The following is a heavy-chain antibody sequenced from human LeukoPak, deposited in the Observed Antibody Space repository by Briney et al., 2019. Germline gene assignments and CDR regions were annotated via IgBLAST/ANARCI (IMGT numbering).Heavy chain of an antibody. D-gene: IGHD3-22*01. Sequence: SETQSLTCTVSGGSISSSSYYWGWIRQPPGKGLEWIGSIYYSGSTYYNPSLKSRVTISVDTSKNQFSMKLSSVTAADTAVYYCARDYYDSSGYYNYDYWGQGTLVTVSS. CDR2: IYYSGST. CDR3: ARDYYDSSGYYNYDY. J-gene: IGHJ4*02. V-gene: IGHV4-39*07. CDR1: GGSISSSSYY.